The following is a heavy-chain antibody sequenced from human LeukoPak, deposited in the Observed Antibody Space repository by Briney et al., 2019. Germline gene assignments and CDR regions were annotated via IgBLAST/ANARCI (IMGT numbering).Heavy chain of an antibody. CDR3: ARFAAAGTVYYYYYMDV. CDR1: GGSISSGSYY. V-gene: IGHV4-61*02. Sequence: SETLSLTCTVSGGSISSGSYYWSWTRQPARKGLEWIARIYTSGSTNYNPSLKTRVTISVDTSKNQFSLKLSSVTAADTAVYYCARFAAAGTVYYYYYMDVWGKGTTVTISS. J-gene: IGHJ6*03. CDR2: IYTSGST. D-gene: IGHD6-13*01.